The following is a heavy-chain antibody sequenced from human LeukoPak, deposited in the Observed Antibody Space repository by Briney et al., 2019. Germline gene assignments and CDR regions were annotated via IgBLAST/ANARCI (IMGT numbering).Heavy chain of an antibody. D-gene: IGHD3-22*01. J-gene: IGHJ4*02. CDR3: ARDKGDYDTSGSLFVF. CDR1: GFTFSRYW. CDR2: IKQDGSEK. V-gene: IGHV3-7*03. Sequence: GGSLRLSCAASGFTFSRYWMSWVRQVPRKGLEWVADIKQDGSEKYYVDSVKGRFTISRDNAKNSLYLQMNSLRAEDTAVYYCARDKGDYDTSGSLFVFGGQGTLVTVSS.